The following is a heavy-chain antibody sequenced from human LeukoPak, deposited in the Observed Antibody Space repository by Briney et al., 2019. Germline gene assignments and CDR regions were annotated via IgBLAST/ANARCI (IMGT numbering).Heavy chain of an antibody. V-gene: IGHV4-30-2*01. CDR3: ARDLKLGYFDDFWYYGMDV. Sequence: PSQTLSLTCTVSGGSISSGGYYWSWIRQPPGKGLEWIGYIYHSGSTYYNPSLKSRVTISVDRSKNQFSLKLSSVTAADTAVYYCARDLKLGYFDDFWYYGMDVWGQGTTVTVSS. J-gene: IGHJ6*02. CDR1: GGSISSGGYY. D-gene: IGHD3-9*01. CDR2: IYHSGST.